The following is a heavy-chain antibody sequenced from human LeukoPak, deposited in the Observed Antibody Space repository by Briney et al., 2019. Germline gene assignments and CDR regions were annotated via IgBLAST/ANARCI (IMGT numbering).Heavy chain of an antibody. CDR1: GFTFSSYA. CDR2: ISYDGSNK. V-gene: IGHV3-30*01. CDR3: AREGHYYYYYYMDV. J-gene: IGHJ6*03. Sequence: GRSLRLSCAASGFTFSSYAMHWVRQAPGKGLEWVAVISYDGSNKYYADSVKGRFTISRDSSKNTLYLQMNSLRAEDTAVYYCAREGHYYYYYYMDVWGKGTTVTVSS.